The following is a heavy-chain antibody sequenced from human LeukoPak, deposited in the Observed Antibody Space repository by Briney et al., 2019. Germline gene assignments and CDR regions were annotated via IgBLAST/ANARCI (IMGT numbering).Heavy chain of an antibody. J-gene: IGHJ6*02. V-gene: IGHV4-39*01. CDR2: ISYGGST. CDR1: GGSISSSTYL. Sequence: SETLSLTCTVSGGSISSSTYLWGWIRQPPGKGLEWIGIISYGGSTYYTPSLKSRVTISVDTSKNQLSLKLNSVTAADTAVYYCARQSNSGGVDVWGQGTTVTVSS. D-gene: IGHD4-11*01. CDR3: ARQSNSGGVDV.